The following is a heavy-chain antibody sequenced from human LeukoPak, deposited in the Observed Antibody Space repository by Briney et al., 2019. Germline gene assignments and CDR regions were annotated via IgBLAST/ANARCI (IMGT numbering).Heavy chain of an antibody. V-gene: IGHV3-23*01. J-gene: IGHJ4*02. CDR1: GFTFNSYA. CDR2: IGGDGNT. Sequence: GGSLRLSCAASGFTFNSYAMSWVRQAPGKGLEWASSIGGDGNTYYADSVKGRFTISRDNSKNTFYLQMNSLRAEDTAIYYCVKDRGYTGYDALDYWGQGTLVTVSS. CDR3: VKDRGYTGYDALDY. D-gene: IGHD5-12*01.